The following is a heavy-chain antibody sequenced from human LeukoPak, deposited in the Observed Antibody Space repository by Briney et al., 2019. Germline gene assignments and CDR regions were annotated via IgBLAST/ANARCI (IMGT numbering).Heavy chain of an antibody. J-gene: IGHJ4*02. CDR1: GFTFSSYA. V-gene: IGHV3-30*04. Sequence: GGSLRLSCAASGFTFSSYAMHWVRQAPGKGLEWVAVISYDGSNKYYADSVKGRFTISRDNSKNTLYLQMNSLRAEDTAVYYCARGWWELLRDYWGQGTLVTVSS. CDR2: ISYDGSNK. CDR3: ARGWWELLRDY. D-gene: IGHD1-26*01.